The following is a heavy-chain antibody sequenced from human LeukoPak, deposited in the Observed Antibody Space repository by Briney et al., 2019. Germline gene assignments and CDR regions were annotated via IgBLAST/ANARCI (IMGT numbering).Heavy chain of an antibody. CDR2: IYYSGST. CDR3: AREEPYSYYYDSSGYYRGWSDP. J-gene: IGHJ5*02. CDR1: GGSISSYY. V-gene: IGHV4-59*01. D-gene: IGHD3-22*01. Sequence: SETLSLTCTVSGGSISSYYWSWIRQPPGKGLEWIGYIYYSGSTNYNPSLKSRVTISVDTYKNQFSLKLSSVTAADTAVYYCAREEPYSYYYDSSGYYRGWSDPWGQGTLVTVSS.